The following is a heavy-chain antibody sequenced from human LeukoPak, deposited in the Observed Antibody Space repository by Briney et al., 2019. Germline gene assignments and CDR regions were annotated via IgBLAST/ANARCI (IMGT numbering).Heavy chain of an antibody. V-gene: IGHV3-21*01. Sequence: GGSLRLSCAASGXTFSSYSMNWVRQAPGKGLEWVSSISSSSSYIYYADSVKGRFTISRDNAKNSLYLQMSSLRAEDTAVYYCARFIPGGYFDLWGRGTLVTVSS. CDR2: ISSSSSYI. CDR1: GXTFSSYS. J-gene: IGHJ2*01. D-gene: IGHD7-27*01. CDR3: ARFIPGGYFDL.